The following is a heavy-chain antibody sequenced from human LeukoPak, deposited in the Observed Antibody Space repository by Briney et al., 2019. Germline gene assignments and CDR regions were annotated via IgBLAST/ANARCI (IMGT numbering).Heavy chain of an antibody. V-gene: IGHV1-8*03. CDR2: MNPNSGNT. J-gene: IGHJ6*03. CDR3: ARGRCSSSSCSTYYYYYMDV. Sequence: ASVKVSCKASGYTFTSYDINWVRQATGQGLEWMGWMNPNSGNTGYAQKFQGRVTITRNTSISTAYMELSSLRSEDTAVYYCARGRCSSSSCSTYYYYYMDVWGKGTTVTVSS. D-gene: IGHD2-2*01. CDR1: GYTFTSYD.